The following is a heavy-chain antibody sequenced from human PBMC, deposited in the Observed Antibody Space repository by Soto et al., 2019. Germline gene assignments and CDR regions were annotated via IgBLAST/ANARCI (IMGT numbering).Heavy chain of an antibody. CDR2: IQSGGPT. CDR3: TTGSITIFGVVTFPGWFDP. D-gene: IGHD3-3*01. Sequence: GGSLRLSCAASGFTVSSKYMSWVRQAPGKGLEWVSLIQSGGPTYYADSVKGRFTISRDTSENTLQLQMDSLKTEDTAVYYCTTGSITIFGVVTFPGWFDPWGQGTLVTVSS. V-gene: IGHV3-66*01. J-gene: IGHJ5*02. CDR1: GFTVSSKY.